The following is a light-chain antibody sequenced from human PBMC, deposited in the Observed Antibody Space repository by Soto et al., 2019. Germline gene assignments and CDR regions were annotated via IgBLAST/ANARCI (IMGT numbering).Light chain of an antibody. J-gene: IGLJ1*01. CDR3: QSYDSSLSGYV. Sequence: QSVLTQPPSVSGAPGPRVTISCPGSSSNIGAGYDVHWYQQLPGTAPKLLIYGNSNRPSGVPDRFSGSKSGTSASLAITGLQAEDEADYYCQSYDSSLSGYVFGTGTKLTVL. V-gene: IGLV1-40*01. CDR2: GNS. CDR1: SSNIGAGYD.